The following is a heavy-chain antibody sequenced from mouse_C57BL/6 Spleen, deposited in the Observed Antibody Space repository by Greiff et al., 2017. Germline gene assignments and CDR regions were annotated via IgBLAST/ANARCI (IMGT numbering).Heavy chain of an antibody. CDR3: ARGEDDGYYAGYFDY. J-gene: IGHJ2*01. CDR2: INPNNGGT. Sequence: EVKLQESGPELVKPGASVKIPCKASGYTFTDYNMDWVKQSHGKSLEWIGDINPNNGGTIYNQKFKGKATLTVDKSSSTAYMELRSLTSEDTAVYYCARGEDDGYYAGYFDYWGQGTTLTVSS. D-gene: IGHD2-3*01. V-gene: IGHV1-18*01. CDR1: GYTFTDYN.